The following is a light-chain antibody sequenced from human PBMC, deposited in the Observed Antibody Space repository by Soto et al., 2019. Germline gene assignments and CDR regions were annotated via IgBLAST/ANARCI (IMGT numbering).Light chain of an antibody. V-gene: IGKV1-5*01. CDR2: DAS. CDR1: QSISSW. J-gene: IGKJ1*01. CDR3: QQYKSYRWT. Sequence: QTPSTRRACIEYRVTMTPHASQSISSWLAWYQQKPGKAPKLLIYDASSLESGVPSRFSGSGSGTEFTLSICSLQTDDVPTYYCQQYKSYRWTFGQGTKVDIK.